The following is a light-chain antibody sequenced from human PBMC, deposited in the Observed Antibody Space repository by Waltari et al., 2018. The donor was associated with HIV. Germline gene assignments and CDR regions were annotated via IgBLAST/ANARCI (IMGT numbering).Light chain of an antibody. CDR1: SSNIGNNA. CDR3: AAWDDSLNGYV. V-gene: IGLV1-36*01. J-gene: IGLJ1*01. Sequence: QSVLTQPPSVSEAPRQRVTISCSGSSSNIGNNAVHWYHQLPGKPPKILIYYDDLLSSGVSDRFSGSNSGSSSSLAIRGLQSEDEADYYCAAWDDSLNGYVFGSGTKVTVL. CDR2: YDD.